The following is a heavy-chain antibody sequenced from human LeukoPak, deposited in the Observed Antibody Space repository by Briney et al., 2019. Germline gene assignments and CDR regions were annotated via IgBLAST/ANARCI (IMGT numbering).Heavy chain of an antibody. CDR3: ARDTNYYDTSGYYSGSDFDY. J-gene: IGHJ4*02. CDR2: ITSTSYI. CDR1: GFTFSTYT. V-gene: IGHV3-21*01. Sequence: GGSLRLSSAASGFTFSTYTMNWVRQAPGKGLEWVSSITSTSYIYYSDSVKGRFTISRDDAKKSLFLQMSSLRAEDTAVYYCARDTNYYDTSGYYSGSDFDYWGQGTLVTVSS. D-gene: IGHD3-22*01.